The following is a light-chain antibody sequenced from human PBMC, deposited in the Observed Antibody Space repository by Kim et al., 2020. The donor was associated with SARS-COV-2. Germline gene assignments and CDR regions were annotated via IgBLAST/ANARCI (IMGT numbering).Light chain of an antibody. V-gene: IGLV1-44*01. J-gene: IGLJ1*01. Sequence: QSVLTQPPSASATPGQRVTISCSGSSSNIGSAPANWFQHLPGTAPKLLIYSDNQRPSGVPDRFSGSKSGTSASLAISGLQSEDEADYYCASWDASLNAYVFGTGTKVTVL. CDR2: SDN. CDR1: SSNIGSAP. CDR3: ASWDASLNAYV.